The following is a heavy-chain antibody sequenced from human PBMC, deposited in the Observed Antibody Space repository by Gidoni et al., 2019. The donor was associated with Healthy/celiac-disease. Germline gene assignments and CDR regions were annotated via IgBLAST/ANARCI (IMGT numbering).Heavy chain of an antibody. Sequence: QVQPQQWGAGRVKPSETLSLTCAVYGGSLSGYYWSWIRQPPGKGLEWIGEIKHSGSTNYTPSLKSRVTIPVDTSKNQFSLKLSSVTAADTAVYYCARGRGRIGVIVLMLYAHWGQGTLVTVSS. J-gene: IGHJ4*02. D-gene: IGHD2-8*01. CDR2: IKHSGST. CDR1: GGSLSGYY. CDR3: ARGRGRIGVIVLMLYAH. V-gene: IGHV4-34*01.